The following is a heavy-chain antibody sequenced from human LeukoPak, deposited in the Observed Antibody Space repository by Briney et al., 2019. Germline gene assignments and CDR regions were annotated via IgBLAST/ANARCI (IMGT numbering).Heavy chain of an antibody. V-gene: IGHV4-4*02. J-gene: IGHJ6*03. D-gene: IGHD2-2*01. CDR1: GGSISSSNW. CDR2: IYHSGST. Sequence: SGTLSLTCAVPGGSISSSNWWSWVRQPPGKGLEWMGEIYHSGSTNYNPSLKSRVTISVDRSKNQFSQKLSSVTAADTAVYYCARVPPGYCSSTSCYDYYYYYYMDVWGKGTTVTVSS. CDR3: ARVPPGYCSSTSCYDYYYYYYMDV.